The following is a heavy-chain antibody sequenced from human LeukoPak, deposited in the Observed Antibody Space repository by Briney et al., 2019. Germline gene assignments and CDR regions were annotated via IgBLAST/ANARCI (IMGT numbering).Heavy chain of an antibody. V-gene: IGHV1-46*01. CDR1: GYSFTSNY. J-gene: IGHJ4*02. CDR3: ARDQEAFDY. CDR2: IYPRDGST. Sequence: ASVKVSCTASGYSFTSNYIHWVRQAPGQGLEWMGMIYPRDGSTSYAQKFQGRVTVTRDTSTSTVHMELSGLRSEDTAVYYCARDQEAFDYWGQGTLVTVSS.